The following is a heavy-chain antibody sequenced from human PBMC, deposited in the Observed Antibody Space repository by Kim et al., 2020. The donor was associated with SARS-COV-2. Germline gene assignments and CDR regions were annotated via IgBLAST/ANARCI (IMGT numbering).Heavy chain of an antibody. D-gene: IGHD2-15*01. Sequence: SETLSLTCAVYGESFTDNYWSWIRQPPGKGLEWIGEINHSGSTNYNPSLKGRVTISVDTSKNQFSLKLSFVTAADTAVYYCARGKGLTYCSGGSCYSGYYGMDVWGQGTTVTVSS. CDR3: ARGKGLTYCSGGSCYSGYYGMDV. J-gene: IGHJ6*02. V-gene: IGHV4-34*01. CDR2: INHSGST. CDR1: GESFTDNY.